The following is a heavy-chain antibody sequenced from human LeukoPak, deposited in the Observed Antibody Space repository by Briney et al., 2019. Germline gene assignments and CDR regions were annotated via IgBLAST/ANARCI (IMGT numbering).Heavy chain of an antibody. D-gene: IGHD1-26*01. V-gene: IGHV3-66*01. CDR1: GITVSSNY. Sequence: GGSLRLSCAASGITVSSNYMSWVRQAPGKGLEWVSVIYSGGSTYYADSVKGRFTISRDNSKNTLYLQMNSLRAEDTAVYYCARARPTSGSYFDYWGQGTLVTVSS. CDR3: ARARPTSGSYFDY. CDR2: IYSGGST. J-gene: IGHJ4*02.